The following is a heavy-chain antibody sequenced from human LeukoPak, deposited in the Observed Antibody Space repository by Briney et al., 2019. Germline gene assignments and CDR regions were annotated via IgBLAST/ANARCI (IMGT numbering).Heavy chain of an antibody. CDR3: ARLTMIVAYYFDY. CDR2: IYYSGST. D-gene: IGHD3-22*01. CDR1: GGSISSSSYY. V-gene: IGHV4-39*01. J-gene: IGHJ4*02. Sequence: QTSETLSLTCTVSGGSISSSSYYWGWIRQPPGKGLEWIGSIYYSGSTYYNPSLKSRVTMSVDTSKNQFSPKLSSVTAADTAVYYCARLTMIVAYYFDYWGQGTLVTVSS.